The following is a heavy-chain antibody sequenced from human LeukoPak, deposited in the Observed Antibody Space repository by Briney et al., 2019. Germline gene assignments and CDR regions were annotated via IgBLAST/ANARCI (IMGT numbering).Heavy chain of an antibody. CDR3: ARDMRLLWFGESPDY. V-gene: IGHV1-18*01. CDR2: ISAYNGNT. CDR1: GYTFTSYG. J-gene: IGHJ4*02. D-gene: IGHD3-10*01. Sequence: ASVKVSCKASGYTFTSYGISWVRQAPGQGLERMGWISAYNGNTNYAQKLQGRVTMTTDTSTSTAYMELRSLRSDDTAVYYCARDMRLLWFGESPDYWGQGTLVTVSS.